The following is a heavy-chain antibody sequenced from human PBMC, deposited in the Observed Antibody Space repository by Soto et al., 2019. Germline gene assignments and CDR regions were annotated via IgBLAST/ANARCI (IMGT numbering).Heavy chain of an antibody. CDR3: ARDPGSGSYYGWFDP. J-gene: IGHJ5*02. Sequence: SETLSLTCTVSGSSISRYYWKWIRQPPGKGLEWIGYIYYSGSTNYNPSLKSRVTISVDTSKNQYSLKLSSVTAADTAVYYCARDPGSGSYYGWFDPWGQGTLVTVSS. CDR1: GSSISRYY. D-gene: IGHD3-10*01. CDR2: IYYSGST. V-gene: IGHV4-59*01.